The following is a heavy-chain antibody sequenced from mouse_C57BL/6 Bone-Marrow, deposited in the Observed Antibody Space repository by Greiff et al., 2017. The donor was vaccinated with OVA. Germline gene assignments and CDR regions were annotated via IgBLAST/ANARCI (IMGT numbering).Heavy chain of an antibody. J-gene: IGHJ2*01. CDR2: INPSTGGT. D-gene: IGHD2-1*01. V-gene: IGHV1-42*01. CDR3: ARWDGKVDY. Sequence: VQLQQSGPELVKPGASVKISCKASGYSFTGYYMNWVKQSPEKSLEWIGEINPSTGGTTYNQKFKAKATLTVDKSSSTAYMQLKSLTSEDSAVYYCARWDGKVDYWGQGTTLTVSS. CDR1: GYSFTGYY.